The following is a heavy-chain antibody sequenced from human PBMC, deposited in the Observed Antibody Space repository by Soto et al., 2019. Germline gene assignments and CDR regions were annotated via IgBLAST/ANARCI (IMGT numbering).Heavy chain of an antibody. D-gene: IGHD6-19*01. CDR3: AKGHANGWYGALDY. CDR1: GFTFSNYA. J-gene: IGHJ4*02. Sequence: PWGSLRLSCAASGFTFSNYAMNWVRQAPGKGLEWVSCISGTSAYYADSVKGRFTFSRDNSKSMVYLQMDSLRAEDTAIYYCAKGHANGWYGALDYWGRGSLVTVSS. V-gene: IGHV3-23*01. CDR2: ISGTSA.